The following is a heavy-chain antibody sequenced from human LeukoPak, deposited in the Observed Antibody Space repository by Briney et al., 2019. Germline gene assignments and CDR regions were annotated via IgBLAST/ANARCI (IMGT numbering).Heavy chain of an antibody. D-gene: IGHD7-27*01. CDR1: GFTLSNYW. J-gene: IGHJ4*02. CDR2: INSDGSNI. CDR3: VRDGLGTPPYDC. Sequence: GGSLRLSCEASGFTLSNYWMNWVRQAPGKGLVWVSHINSDGSNIKYADSVKGRFTISRDNAKNTLYLQMNSLRAEDTAVYYCVRDGLGTPPYDCWGQGTLVTVSS. V-gene: IGHV3-74*01.